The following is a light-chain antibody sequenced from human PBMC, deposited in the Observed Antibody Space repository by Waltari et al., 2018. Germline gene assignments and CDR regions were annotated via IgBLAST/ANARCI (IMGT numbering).Light chain of an antibody. Sequence: QSALTQPAAVSASPGQSSTIPCTGTTSDIGSDNYVSWYQQHPGRAPKLMIYDVSNRPSGVSIRFSGSKSFNAASLTISGLQAEDEADYYCSSYTTNTRVFGGGTKLTV. V-gene: IGLV2-14*03. CDR2: DVS. CDR3: SSYTTNTRV. J-gene: IGLJ2*01. CDR1: TSDIGSDNY.